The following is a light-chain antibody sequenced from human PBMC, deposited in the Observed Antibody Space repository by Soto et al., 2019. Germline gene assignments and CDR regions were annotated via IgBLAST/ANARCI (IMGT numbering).Light chain of an antibody. CDR3: QAWDSSTGGVV. V-gene: IGLV3-1*01. J-gene: IGLJ2*01. CDR1: KLGDKY. Sequence: SYELTQPPSVSVSPGQTASITCSGDKLGDKYACWYQQKPGQSPVLVIYQDSKRPSGIPERFSGCNSGNTATLTISGTQAMDEADYYCQAWDSSTGGVVFGGGTKLTVL. CDR2: QDS.